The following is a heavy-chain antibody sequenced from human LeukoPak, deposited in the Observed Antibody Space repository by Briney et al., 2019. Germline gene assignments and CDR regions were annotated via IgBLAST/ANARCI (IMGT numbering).Heavy chain of an antibody. CDR1: GASTRSYY. J-gene: IGHJ4*02. CDR2: IYYSGGT. V-gene: IGHV4-59*08. CDR3: ARQAYSSAYYPNIFDY. Sequence: SETLSLTCTVSGASTRSYYWSWIRQPPGKGLEWIGYIYYSGGTNYNPSLKSRVTISLDTSENQFSLKLSSVTAADTAVYYCARQAYSSAYYPNIFDYWGQGTLVTVSS. D-gene: IGHD3-22*01.